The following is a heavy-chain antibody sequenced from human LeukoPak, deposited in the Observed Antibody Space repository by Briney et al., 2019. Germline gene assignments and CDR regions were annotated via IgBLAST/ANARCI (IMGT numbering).Heavy chain of an antibody. CDR2: ISGSGGST. D-gene: IGHD3-3*01. J-gene: IGHJ4*02. CDR1: GFTFSSYA. CDR3: ARSQITISTPTEVEYFDY. V-gene: IGHV3-23*01. Sequence: PGGSLRLSCAASGFTFSSYAMSWVRQAPGKGLEWVSGISGSGGSTYYADSVKGRFTISRDNSKNTLYLQMNSLRAEDTAVYYCARSQITISTPTEVEYFDYWGQGTLVTVSS.